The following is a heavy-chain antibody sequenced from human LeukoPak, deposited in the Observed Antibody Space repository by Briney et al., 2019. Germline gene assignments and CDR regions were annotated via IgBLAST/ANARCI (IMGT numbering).Heavy chain of an antibody. Sequence: TGGSLRLSCAASGFTFSSYSMNWVRQAPGKGLEWVSYISSSSSTIYYADSVKGRFTISRDNAKNSLYLQMNSLRAEDTAVYYCARENNSSWYSFDYWGQGALVTVSS. V-gene: IGHV3-48*01. D-gene: IGHD6-13*01. CDR1: GFTFSSYS. CDR3: ARENNSSWYSFDY. J-gene: IGHJ4*02. CDR2: ISSSSSTI.